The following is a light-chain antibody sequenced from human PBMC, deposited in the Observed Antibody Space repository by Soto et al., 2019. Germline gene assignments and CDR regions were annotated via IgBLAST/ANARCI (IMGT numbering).Light chain of an antibody. CDR1: QSVSSSY. CDR2: GAS. V-gene: IGKV3-20*01. J-gene: IGKJ3*01. CDR3: QQYGSSFN. Sequence: EIVLTQSPGTLSLSPGERATLSCRASQSVSSSYLAWYQQKPGQAPRLLIYGASSRATGIPDRFSGSGSGIDFTLIISSLEPEDFAVYYCQQYGSSFNFGHRTKVDIK.